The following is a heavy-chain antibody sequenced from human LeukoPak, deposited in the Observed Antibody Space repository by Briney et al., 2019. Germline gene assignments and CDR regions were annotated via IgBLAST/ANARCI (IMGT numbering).Heavy chain of an antibody. Sequence: PGRSLRLSCAASGFTFSAYGMHWVRQAPGKGLEWVAVIGYDGSIKYYADSVKGRFTISRDNSKNTLFLQLNSLRAEDTAVYYCARDNQGAFDIWGQGTMVTVSS. J-gene: IGHJ3*02. CDR3: ARDNQGAFDI. CDR1: GFTFSAYG. V-gene: IGHV3-33*08. CDR2: IGYDGSIK.